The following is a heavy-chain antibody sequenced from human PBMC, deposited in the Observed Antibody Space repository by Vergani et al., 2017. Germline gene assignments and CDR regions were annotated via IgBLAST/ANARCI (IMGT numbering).Heavy chain of an antibody. CDR3: ASLALLVYCTGGSCFHFDY. V-gene: IGHV3-21*01. Sequence: EVQLVESGGGLVKPGGSLRLSCAASGFTFSSYSMNWVRQAPGKGLEWVSSISSSSSYIYYADSVKGRFTISRDNAKNSLYLQMNSLRAEDTAVYYCASLALLVYCTGGSCFHFDYWGQGTLVTVSS. CDR2: ISSSSSYI. J-gene: IGHJ4*02. D-gene: IGHD2-15*01. CDR1: GFTFSSYS.